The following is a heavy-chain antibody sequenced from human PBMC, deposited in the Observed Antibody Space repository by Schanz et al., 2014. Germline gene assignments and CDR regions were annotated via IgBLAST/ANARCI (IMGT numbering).Heavy chain of an antibody. CDR3: ARDIQYHYDTSGPVGAFDI. D-gene: IGHD3-22*01. V-gene: IGHV1-69*04. CDR2: IIPILGME. CDR1: GYTFTSYD. J-gene: IGHJ3*02. Sequence: QVQLVQSGAEVKRPGSSVKVSCKASGYTFTSYDISWVRQAPGQGLEWMGKIIPILGMENYAQKFQGRVTTTADISTSTAYMDLSSLRSDDTAVYYCARDIQYHYDTSGPVGAFDIWGQGTVVTVSS.